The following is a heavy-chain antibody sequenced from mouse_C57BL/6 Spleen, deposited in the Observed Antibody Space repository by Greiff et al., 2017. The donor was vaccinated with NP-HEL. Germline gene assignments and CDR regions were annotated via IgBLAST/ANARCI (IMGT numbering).Heavy chain of an antibody. CDR3: ARGLHYYGSSPYAMDY. V-gene: IGHV5-16*01. D-gene: IGHD1-1*01. CDR1: GFTFSDYY. J-gene: IGHJ4*01. Sequence: EVKLVESEGGLVQPGSSMKLSCTASGFTFSDYYMAWVRQVPEKGLEWVANINYDGSSTYYLDSLKSRFIISRDNAKNILYLQMSSLKSEDTATYYCARGLHYYGSSPYAMDYWGQGTSVTVSS. CDR2: INYDGSST.